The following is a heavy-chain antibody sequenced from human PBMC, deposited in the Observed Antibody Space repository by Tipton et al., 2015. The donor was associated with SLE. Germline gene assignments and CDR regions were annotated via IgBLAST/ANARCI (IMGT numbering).Heavy chain of an antibody. CDR1: GDSFNSGNFY. CDR2: IYTSGST. CDR3: ARCSPSRSGSYRILDY. D-gene: IGHD3-10*01. J-gene: IGHJ4*02. Sequence: TLSLTCTLSGDSFNSGNFYWSWIRQPAGKGLEWIGRIYTSGSTNYNPSLKSRVTISVDTSKNQFSLKLSSVTAADTAVYFCARCSPSRSGSYRILDYWGQGTLVTVSS. V-gene: IGHV4-61*02.